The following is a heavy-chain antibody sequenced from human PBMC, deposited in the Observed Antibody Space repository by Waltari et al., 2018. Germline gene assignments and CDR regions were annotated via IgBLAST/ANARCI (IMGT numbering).Heavy chain of an antibody. CDR2: VNSDGSTT. V-gene: IGHV3-74*03. CDR1: GCTFSIYW. Sequence: EVQLVESGGGLVQPGGSLRLSCAGSGCTFSIYWVDWVRQAPGKGLVWVSRVNSDGSTTMYADSVKGRFTISRDNAKNTLYLQMNSLRGEDTAVYYCTREGRQEGGYWGQGTRVTVSS. CDR3: TREGRQEGGY. J-gene: IGHJ4*02. D-gene: IGHD3-16*01.